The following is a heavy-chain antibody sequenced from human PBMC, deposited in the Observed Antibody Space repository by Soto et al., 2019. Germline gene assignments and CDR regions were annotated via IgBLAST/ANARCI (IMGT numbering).Heavy chain of an antibody. Sequence: SETLSLTCTVTGGSIRRLGFYWSWIRQRPGEGLEWIGFVYYRGTADYNPSLRSRMTISADTSRNQFYLDVTSVTVADTAVYYCAASGGPEGDWFDPWGQGILVTVSS. CDR3: AASGGPEGDWFDP. CDR1: GGSIRRLGFY. D-gene: IGHD2-8*02. CDR2: VYYRGTA. V-gene: IGHV4-31*03. J-gene: IGHJ5*02.